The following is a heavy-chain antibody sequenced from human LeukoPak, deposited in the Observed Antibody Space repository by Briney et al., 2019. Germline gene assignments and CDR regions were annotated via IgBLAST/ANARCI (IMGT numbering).Heavy chain of an antibody. CDR3: AKNSGRDGYNDYFDY. Sequence: GGSPRLSCAASGFTFSKYGVHWVRQAPGKGLEWVAVISDAGSGKYYADSVKGRFTISRDNSKNTVYLQMNSLRPEDTAVYYCAKNSGRDGYNDYFDYWGQGTLVTVSS. CDR1: GFTFSKYG. V-gene: IGHV3-30*18. D-gene: IGHD5-24*01. CDR2: ISDAGSGK. J-gene: IGHJ4*02.